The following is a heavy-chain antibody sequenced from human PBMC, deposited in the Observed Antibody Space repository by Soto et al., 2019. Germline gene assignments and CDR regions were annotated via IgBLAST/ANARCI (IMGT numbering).Heavy chain of an antibody. CDR3: TTDSSSWAYYYYSGMDV. J-gene: IGHJ6*02. Sequence: GGSLRLSCTVSGFTFSNAWMTWVRQAPGKGLEWVGRIKSKTDDGTTDYAAPVKGRFTISRDDSRNTLYLQMNSLKTEDTAVYYCTTDSSSWAYYYYSGMDVWGQGTTVTVSS. CDR2: IKSKTDDGTT. D-gene: IGHD2-2*01. CDR1: GFTFSNAW. V-gene: IGHV3-15*01.